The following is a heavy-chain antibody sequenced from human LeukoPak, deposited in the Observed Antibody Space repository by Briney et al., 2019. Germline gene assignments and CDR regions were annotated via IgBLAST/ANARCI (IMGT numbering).Heavy chain of an antibody. CDR3: ARTPRGYCSGGSCYHPYYYYYYMDV. Sequence: SQTLSLTCTLSGGSLSSGSYYWSWIRQPPGKGLKWIGYIYYSGSTNSNPSLKSRVTISVATSKNQFSLKLSSVPAADTAVYYCARTPRGYCSGGSCYHPYYYYYYMDVWGKGTTVTVSS. D-gene: IGHD2-15*01. V-gene: IGHV4-61*01. CDR1: GGSLSSGSYY. CDR2: IYYSGST. J-gene: IGHJ6*03.